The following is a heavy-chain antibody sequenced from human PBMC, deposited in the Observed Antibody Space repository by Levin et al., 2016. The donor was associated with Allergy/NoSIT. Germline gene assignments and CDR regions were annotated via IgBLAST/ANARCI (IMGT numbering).Heavy chain of an antibody. V-gene: IGHV3-23*01. CDR2: ISGSGGST. CDR3: ARVTIYDFWSGYGTYSYYYAMDV. Sequence: WIRQPPGKGLEWVSAISGSGGSTYYADSVKGRFTTSRDNAKNSLYLQMNSLRAEDTAVYYCARVTIYDFWSGYGTYSYYYAMDVWGQGTTVTVSS. D-gene: IGHD3-3*01. J-gene: IGHJ6*02.